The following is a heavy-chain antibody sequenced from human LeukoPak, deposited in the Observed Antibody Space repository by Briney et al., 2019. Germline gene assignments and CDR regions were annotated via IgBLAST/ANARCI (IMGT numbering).Heavy chain of an antibody. CDR1: GGSFSGYY. J-gene: IGHJ4*02. CDR2: VNHSGST. D-gene: IGHD5-18*01. CDR3: ASLVDTAMVFDY. Sequence: PSETLSLTCAVYGGSFSGYYWSWIRQPPGKGLEWIGEVNHSGSTSYNPSLKSRVTISVDTSKNQFSLKLSSVTAADTAVYYCASLVDTAMVFDYWGQGTLVTVSS. V-gene: IGHV4-34*01.